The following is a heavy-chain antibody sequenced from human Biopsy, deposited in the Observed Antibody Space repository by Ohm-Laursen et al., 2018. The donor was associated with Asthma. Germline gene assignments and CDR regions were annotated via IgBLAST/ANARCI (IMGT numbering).Heavy chain of an antibody. D-gene: IGHD6-13*01. J-gene: IGHJ4*02. CDR2: TYYRSKRYN. CDR1: GDSVSINSAT. Sequence: SQTLSLTCAISGDSVSINSATWNWIRQSPSRGLEWLGRTYYRSKRYNDYAVSVKSRMTINPDTSKNHFSLQLNSVTPEDTAVYYCARGTGFSNSWYYLRCWGPGTLVTVSS. V-gene: IGHV6-1*01. CDR3: ARGTGFSNSWYYLRC.